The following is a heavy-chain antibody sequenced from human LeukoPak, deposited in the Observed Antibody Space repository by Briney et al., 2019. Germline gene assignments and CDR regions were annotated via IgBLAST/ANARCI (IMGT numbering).Heavy chain of an antibody. V-gene: IGHV4-34*01. CDR2: IDHSGST. D-gene: IGHD3-3*01. CDR3: ARAGRITVFGVDPKRWFDP. CDR1: GGSFSFSY. J-gene: IGHJ5*02. Sequence: SETLSLTCAVYGGSFSFSYWSWIRQPPGKGLEWIGEIDHSGSTNYNPSLKSRVTISVDTSKNQFSLKLSSVTAADTAVYYCARAGRITVFGVDPKRWFDPWGQGTLVTVSS.